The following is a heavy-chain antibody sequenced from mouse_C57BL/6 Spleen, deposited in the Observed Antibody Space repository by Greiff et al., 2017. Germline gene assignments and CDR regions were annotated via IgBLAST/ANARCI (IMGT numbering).Heavy chain of an antibody. V-gene: IGHV5-4*03. CDR1: GFTFSSYA. J-gene: IGHJ4*01. CDR3: AGGLRRDYAMDY. D-gene: IGHD2-4*01. Sequence: EVKLVESGGGLVKPGGSLKLSCAASGFTFSSYAMSWVRQTPEKRLEWVATISDGGSYTYYPDNVKGRFTISRDNAKNNLYLQMSHLKSEDTAMDYCAGGLRRDYAMDYWGQGTSVTVSS. CDR2: ISDGGSYT.